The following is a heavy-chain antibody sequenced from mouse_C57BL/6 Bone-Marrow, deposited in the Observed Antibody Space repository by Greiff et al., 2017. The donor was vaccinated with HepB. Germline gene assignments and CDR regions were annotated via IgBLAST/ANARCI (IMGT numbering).Heavy chain of an antibody. V-gene: IGHV14-2*01. D-gene: IGHD1-1*01. Sequence: EVKLQESGAELVKPGASVKLSCTASGFNIKDYYMHWVKQRTEQGLEWIGRIDPEDGETKYAPKFQGKATITADTSSNTAYLQLSSLTSEDTAVYYCARRGPYYYGSSYLYFDVWGTGTTVTVSS. CDR1: GFNIKDYY. CDR2: IDPEDGET. J-gene: IGHJ1*03. CDR3: ARRGPYYYGSSYLYFDV.